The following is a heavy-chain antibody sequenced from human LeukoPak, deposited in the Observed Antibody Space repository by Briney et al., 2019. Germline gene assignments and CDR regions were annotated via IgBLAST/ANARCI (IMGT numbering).Heavy chain of an antibody. J-gene: IGHJ3*02. V-gene: IGHV4-59*01. CDR3: TRECNSTYDAFDI. CDR1: GGSTSSYY. CDR2: IYYSGST. D-gene: IGHD4-23*01. Sequence: SETLSLTCTVSGGSTSSYYWSWIRQPPGKGLEWIGYIYYSGSTNYNPSLKSRVTISVDTSKNQFSLKLSSVTAADTAVYYCTRECNSTYDAFDIWGQGTMVTVSS.